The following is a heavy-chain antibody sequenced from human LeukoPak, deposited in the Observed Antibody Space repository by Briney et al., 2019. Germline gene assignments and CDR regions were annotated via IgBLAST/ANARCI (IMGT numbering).Heavy chain of an antibody. J-gene: IGHJ4*02. V-gene: IGHV4-39*01. CDR1: GGSISSSSSY. CDR3: ARPRSGWPPTPLDH. D-gene: IGHD5-24*01. Sequence: SETLSLTCSVSGGSISSSSSYWGWIRQPPGKGLEWIGSIYYSGSSFDNPALKSRVTISVDTSKNQFSLKLSSVTAADTAVYCARPRSGWPPTPLDHRGPGTLVTVSP. CDR2: IYYSGSS.